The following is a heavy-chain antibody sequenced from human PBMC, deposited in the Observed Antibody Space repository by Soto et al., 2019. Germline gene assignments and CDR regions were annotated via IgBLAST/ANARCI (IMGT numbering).Heavy chain of an antibody. CDR3: ARDKGYCSGASCPDFDY. V-gene: IGHV1-69*08. Sequence: QVQLVQSGAEVKKPGSSVKVSCKASGGTLSSYTFSWVRQAPGQGLEWMGRIIPNLGITNYAQKFQGRITIIVDKSTSTAYMELSSLRSEDTAVYYCARDKGYCSGASCPDFDYGGQGTLVTVSS. CDR2: IIPNLGIT. CDR1: GGTLSSYT. D-gene: IGHD2-15*01. J-gene: IGHJ4*02.